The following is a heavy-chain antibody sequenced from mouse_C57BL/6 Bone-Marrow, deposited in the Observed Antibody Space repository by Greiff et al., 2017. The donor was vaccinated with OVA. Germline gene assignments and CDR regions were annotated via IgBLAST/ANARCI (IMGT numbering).Heavy chain of an antibody. J-gene: IGHJ4*01. CDR3: ARELPLGPYYYAMDY. D-gene: IGHD4-1*01. CDR1: GFTLSSYA. V-gene: IGHV5-4*01. Sequence: DVQLVESGGGLVKPGGSLKLSCAASGFTLSSYAMSWVRQTPEKRLEWVATISDGGSYTYYPDNVKGRFTISRDNAKNNLYLQMSHLKSEDTAMYYCARELPLGPYYYAMDYWGQGTSVTVSS. CDR2: ISDGGSYT.